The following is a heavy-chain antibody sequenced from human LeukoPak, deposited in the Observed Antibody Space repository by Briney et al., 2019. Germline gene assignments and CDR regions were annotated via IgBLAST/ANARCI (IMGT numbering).Heavy chain of an antibody. Sequence: PSETLSLTRTVSGGSISTYYWSWIRQPPGKGLEWIGSIYYSGSTYYNPSLKSRVTISVDTSKNQFSLKLSSVTAADTAVYYCARRLAVAGGNWFDPWGQGTLVTVSS. J-gene: IGHJ5*02. CDR1: GGSISTYY. CDR3: ARRLAVAGGNWFDP. D-gene: IGHD6-19*01. CDR2: IYYSGST. V-gene: IGHV4-59*05.